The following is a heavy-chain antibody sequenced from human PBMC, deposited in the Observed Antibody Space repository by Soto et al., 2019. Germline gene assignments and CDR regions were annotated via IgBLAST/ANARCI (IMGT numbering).Heavy chain of an antibody. CDR3: ARVITIFGVGIIWAAFDI. J-gene: IGHJ3*02. D-gene: IGHD3-3*01. Sequence: ASSVKVSCKVSGYSFTSYDIYCVRQAPCHGSEWMGWISAYNGNTNYAQKLRGRGTMTTDTSMSIAYMELRSLSFDDTAVYYCARVITIFGVGIIWAAFDIWGQGAMVT. V-gene: IGHV1-18*01. CDR2: ISAYNGNT. CDR1: GYSFTSYD.